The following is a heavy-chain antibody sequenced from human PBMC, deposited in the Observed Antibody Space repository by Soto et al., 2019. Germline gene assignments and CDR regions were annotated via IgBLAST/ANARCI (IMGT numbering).Heavy chain of an antibody. CDR3: ANDYGDYADYLDY. V-gene: IGHV3-30*18. CDR2: ISFDGSKK. D-gene: IGHD4-17*01. Sequence: QVQLVESGGGVVQPGRSLRLSCAASTFTFSNFGMNWVRQAPGKGLEWVAVISFDGSKKYYAASVMGRFNISRDNSKNTLYLEMNSLRPEDTAFCSCANDYGDYADYLDYWGRGPLVTVSS. CDR1: TFTFSNFG. J-gene: IGHJ4*02.